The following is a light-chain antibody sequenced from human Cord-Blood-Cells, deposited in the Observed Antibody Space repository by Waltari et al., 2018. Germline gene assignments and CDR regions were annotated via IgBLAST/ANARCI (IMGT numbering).Light chain of an antibody. CDR2: LGS. J-gene: IGKJ1*01. Sequence: DIVMTQSPLSLPVTPGEPASISCRSSQSLLHSNGYNYLDWYLQKPGQSPQLLIYLGSNRASRGPDRFSGSGSGTDFTLKISRVEAEDVGVYYCMQALQTPRTFGQGTKVEIK. CDR3: MQALQTPRT. CDR1: QSLLHSNGYNY. V-gene: IGKV2-28*01.